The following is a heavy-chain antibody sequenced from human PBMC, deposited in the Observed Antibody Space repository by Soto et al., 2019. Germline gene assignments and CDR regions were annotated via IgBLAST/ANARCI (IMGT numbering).Heavy chain of an antibody. Sequence: ASVKVSCKAPSYTFNTFGISWVRQAPGQGLEWMGWISAQKGNTNYAQSLQGRLTMTIDTSTSTAYMELRSLRSDDTAVYYCAGYRSSSYDAFDIWGQGTMVTVSS. CDR3: AGYRSSSYDAFDI. D-gene: IGHD6-6*01. J-gene: IGHJ3*02. V-gene: IGHV1-18*01. CDR1: SYTFNTFG. CDR2: ISAQKGNT.